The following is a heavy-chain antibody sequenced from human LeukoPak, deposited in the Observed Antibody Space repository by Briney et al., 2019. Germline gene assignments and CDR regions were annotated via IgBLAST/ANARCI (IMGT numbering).Heavy chain of an antibody. CDR3: ARDVTPRIGYSYGYYFDY. CDR2: IYHSGST. CDR1: GGSISSSNW. D-gene: IGHD5-18*01. V-gene: IGHV4-4*02. Sequence: SETLSLTCAVSGGSISSSNWWSWVRQPPGKGLEWIGEIYHSGSTNYNPSLKSRVTISVDKSRNQFSLKLSSVTAADTAVYYCARDVTPRIGYSYGYYFDYWGQGTLVTVSS. J-gene: IGHJ4*02.